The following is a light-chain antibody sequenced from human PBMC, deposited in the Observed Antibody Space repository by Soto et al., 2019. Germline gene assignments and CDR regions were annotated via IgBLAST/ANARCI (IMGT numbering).Light chain of an antibody. CDR1: QTIRNY. Sequence: DIQMTQSPPSLSASVGDRVTITCQASQTIRNYLHWYQQKTGQAPKLLIYDASNLETGVPSRFSGSVSVTYFSFTISSLQPEDVASSYCQHYDELPFFGTGTKVYI. CDR2: DAS. V-gene: IGKV1-33*01. CDR3: QHYDELPF. J-gene: IGKJ3*01.